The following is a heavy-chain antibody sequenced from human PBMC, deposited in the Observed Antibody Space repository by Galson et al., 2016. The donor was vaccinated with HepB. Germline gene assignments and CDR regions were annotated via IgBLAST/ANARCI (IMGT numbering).Heavy chain of an antibody. CDR3: AKDLDIVASNDASDI. Sequence: SLRLSCAASGFTFKNYAMNWVRQAPGKGLEWVSGIIGSGAGTYYADSVKGRFTISRDNSKSTLYLQMNSLRAEDTAIYYCAKDLDIVASNDASDIWGQGTMVTVPS. CDR1: GFTFKNYA. D-gene: IGHD5-12*01. V-gene: IGHV3-23*01. J-gene: IGHJ3*02. CDR2: IIGSGAGT.